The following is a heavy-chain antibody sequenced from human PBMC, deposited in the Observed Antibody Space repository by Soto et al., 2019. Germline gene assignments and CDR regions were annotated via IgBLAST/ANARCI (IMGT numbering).Heavy chain of an antibody. V-gene: IGHV3-23*01. D-gene: IGHD4-17*01. CDR2: ISGSGGST. CDR3: AKDFYDYGDFYYYMDV. Sequence: GGSLRLSCAASGFTFSSYAISWVRQAPGKGLEWVSAISGSGGSTYYADSVKGRFTISRDNSKNTLYLQMNSLRAEDTAVYYCAKDFYDYGDFYYYMDVWGKGTTVTVSS. CDR1: GFTFSSYA. J-gene: IGHJ6*03.